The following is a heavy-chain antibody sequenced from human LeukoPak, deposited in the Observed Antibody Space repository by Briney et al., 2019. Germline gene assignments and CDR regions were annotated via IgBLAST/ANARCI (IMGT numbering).Heavy chain of an antibody. CDR2: ISSSGSTI. V-gene: IGHV3-11*01. CDR1: GFTFSDYY. D-gene: IGHD2-2*01. J-gene: IGHJ4*02. Sequence: TGGSLRLSCAASGFTFSDYYMSWIRQAPGKGLEWVSYISSSGSTIYYADSVKGRFTISRDNAKNSLYLQMNSLRAEDTAVYYCARDGIVVVPAAADYWGQGTLVTVSS. CDR3: ARDGIVVVPAAADY.